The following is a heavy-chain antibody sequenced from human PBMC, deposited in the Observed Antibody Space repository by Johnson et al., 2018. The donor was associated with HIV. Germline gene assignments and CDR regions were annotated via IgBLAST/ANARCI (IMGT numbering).Heavy chain of an antibody. J-gene: IGHJ3*02. Sequence: VQLVESGGGSVKPGGSLRLSCAASGFTFSNAWMSWVRQAPGKGLAWVGRINSKTDGGTTDYAAPVKGRFTISRDNSKNPLYLQMNSLKTEATAVYYCTTEVMEWELQVGWTRAFEIWGQGTMVTVSS. D-gene: IGHD1-26*01. CDR3: TTEVMEWELQVGWTRAFEI. CDR1: GFTFSNAW. CDR2: INSKTDGGTT. V-gene: IGHV3-15*01.